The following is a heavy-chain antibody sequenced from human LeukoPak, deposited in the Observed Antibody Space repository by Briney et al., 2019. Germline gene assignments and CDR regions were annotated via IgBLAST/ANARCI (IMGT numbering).Heavy chain of an antibody. J-gene: IGHJ4*02. CDR3: ARGASVFAYFFDY. Sequence: GGSLRLSCAASGFIFSNYAMAWARLTPGKGLEWVSAISGSGGTTHYTDSVKGRFTISRDSSTNTLYLQLISLRAEDTAIYYCARGASVFAYFFDYWGQGTLVTVSS. V-gene: IGHV3-23*01. CDR2: ISGSGGTT. D-gene: IGHD3-10*01. CDR1: GFIFSNYA.